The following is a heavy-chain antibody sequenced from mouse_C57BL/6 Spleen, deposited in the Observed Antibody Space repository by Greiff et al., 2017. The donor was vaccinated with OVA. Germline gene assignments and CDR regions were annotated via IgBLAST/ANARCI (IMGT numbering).Heavy chain of an antibody. CDR3: ARGGYDYYAMDY. Sequence: QVQLQQSGAELVKPGASVKMSCKASGYTFTTYPIEWMKQNHGKSLEWIGNFHPYNDDTKYNEKFKGKATLTVDKSSSTVYLELSRLTSDDSAVYYCARGGYDYYAMDYWGQGTSVTVSS. V-gene: IGHV1-47*01. D-gene: IGHD2-2*01. J-gene: IGHJ4*01. CDR1: GYTFTTYP. CDR2: FHPYNDDT.